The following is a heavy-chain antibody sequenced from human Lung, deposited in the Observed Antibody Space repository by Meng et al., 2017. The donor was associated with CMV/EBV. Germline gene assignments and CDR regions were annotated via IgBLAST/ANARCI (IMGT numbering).Heavy chain of an antibody. V-gene: IGHV1-2*02. CDR3: ARDEYQLPPTEGWFDP. D-gene: IGHD2-2*01. CDR1: GYTFTDYY. CDR2: INPNSGGT. Sequence: SVXVSXLACGYTFTDYYMHWVRQAPGQGLEWMGWINPNSGGTNHAQKFQGRVTMTRDTSIRTAYMELSRQRSDDTAVYYCARDEYQLPPTEGWFDPWGQGTXVTGSS. J-gene: IGHJ5*02.